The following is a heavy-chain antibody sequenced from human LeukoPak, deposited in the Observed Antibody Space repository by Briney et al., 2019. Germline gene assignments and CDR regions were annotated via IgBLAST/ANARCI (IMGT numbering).Heavy chain of an antibody. CDR2: IYQSGST. V-gene: IGHV4-30-2*01. CDR1: GGSISSGGYS. Sequence: PSETLSLTCAVSGGSISSGGYSWSWIRQPPGKGLEWIGYIYQSGSTYYNPSLKSRVTISVDRSKNQFSLKLSSVTAADTAVYYCARVGGYSGYDLEDYWGQGTLVTVSS. CDR3: ARVGGYSGYDLEDY. D-gene: IGHD5-12*01. J-gene: IGHJ4*02.